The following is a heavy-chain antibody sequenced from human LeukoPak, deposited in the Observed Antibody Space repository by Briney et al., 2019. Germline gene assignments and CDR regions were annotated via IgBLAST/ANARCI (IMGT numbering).Heavy chain of an antibody. CDR1: GGSISSSSYY. V-gene: IGHV4-39*01. D-gene: IGHD6-6*01. CDR3: ARGLGEYSSSYYFDY. Sequence: SETLSLTCTVSGGSISSSSYYWGWIRQPPGKGLEWIGSIYYSGSTYYNPSLKSRVTISVDTSKNQFSLKLSSVTAADTAVYYCARGLGEYSSSYYFDYWGQGTLVTVSS. CDR2: IYYSGST. J-gene: IGHJ4*02.